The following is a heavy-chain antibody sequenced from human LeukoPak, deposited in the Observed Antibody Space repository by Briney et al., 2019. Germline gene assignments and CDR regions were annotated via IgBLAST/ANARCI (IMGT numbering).Heavy chain of an antibody. Sequence: GFLRLSCAASGFTFSNYDMHWVRQAAGKGLEWVSGIGTAGDTYYPASVKGRFTISRENAKSSLYLQINSLSAGDTAVYYCASSPAYSSSWYAIDNWGQGTLVTVSS. CDR3: ASSPAYSSSWYAIDN. J-gene: IGHJ4*02. V-gene: IGHV3-13*01. D-gene: IGHD6-13*01. CDR2: IGTAGDT. CDR1: GFTFSNYD.